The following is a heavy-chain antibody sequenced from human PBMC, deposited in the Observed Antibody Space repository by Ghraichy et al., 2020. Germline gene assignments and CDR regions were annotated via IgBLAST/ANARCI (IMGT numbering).Heavy chain of an antibody. CDR2: FDPEDGET. J-gene: IGHJ4*02. V-gene: IGHV1-24*01. D-gene: IGHD6-6*01. CDR1: GYTLTELS. CDR3: ALSIAARANIDY. Sequence: ASVKVSCKVSGYTLTELSMHWVRQAPGKGLEWMGGFDPEDGETIYAQKFQGRVTMTEDTSTDTAYMELSSLRSEDTAVYYYALSIAARANIDYWGQGNLVTVSS.